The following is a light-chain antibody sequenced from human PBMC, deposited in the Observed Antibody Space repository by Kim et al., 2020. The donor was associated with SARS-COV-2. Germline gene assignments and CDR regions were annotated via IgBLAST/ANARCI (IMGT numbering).Light chain of an antibody. CDR1: KLGDKY. J-gene: IGLJ3*02. CDR2: QDT. CDR3: QVWDSSTKGV. Sequence: VSPGQTASITCSGDKLGDKYVCWYQQKPGQSPAPVIFQDTKRPSGIPERFSGSKSGNTATLTISGTQPTDEAYYYCQVWDSSTKGVFGGGTRVTVL. V-gene: IGLV3-1*01.